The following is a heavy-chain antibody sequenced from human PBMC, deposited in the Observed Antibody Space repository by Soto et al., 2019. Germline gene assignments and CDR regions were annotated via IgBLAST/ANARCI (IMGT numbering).Heavy chain of an antibody. CDR3: TIVGSTITTYAFEI. Sequence: GSLRLSCAASGFTFSKAWMNWVRQAPGKGLEWVGRIKSKTDGETTDYAAPVKGRFTISRDDSKNTVYLQIDSLKTEDTAVYYCTIVGSTITTYAFEIWGQGTMVTVSS. V-gene: IGHV3-15*07. CDR1: GFTFSKAW. CDR2: IKSKTDGETT. D-gene: IGHD3-22*01. J-gene: IGHJ3*02.